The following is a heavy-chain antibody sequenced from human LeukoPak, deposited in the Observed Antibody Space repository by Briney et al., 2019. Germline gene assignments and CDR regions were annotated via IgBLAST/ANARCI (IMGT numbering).Heavy chain of an antibody. CDR1: GFTFSSYA. J-gene: IGHJ1*01. Sequence: GGSLRLSCVASGFTFSSYAMSWVRQAPGEGLEWVSAISGSGVTTHYAGSVKGRFSISRDNSKNTLYLQMNSLRAEDTALYYCSKKVVGGATSPFSDFQDWGQGTLVTVSP. CDR2: ISGSGVTT. V-gene: IGHV3-23*01. D-gene: IGHD1-26*01. CDR3: SKKVVGGATSPFSDFQD.